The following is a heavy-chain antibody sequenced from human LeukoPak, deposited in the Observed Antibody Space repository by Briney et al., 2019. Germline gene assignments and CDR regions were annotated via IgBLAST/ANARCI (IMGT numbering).Heavy chain of an antibody. CDR1: GGTFSSYA. CDR2: IIPILGIA. V-gene: IGHV1-69*04. Sequence: SVKVSCKASGGTFSSYAISWVRQAPGQGLEWMGRIIPILGIANYAQKFQGRVTITADKSTSTAYMELSSLRSEDTAVYYCARGGWFLEWLLPFDYWGQGTLVTVSS. J-gene: IGHJ4*02. D-gene: IGHD3-3*01. CDR3: ARGGWFLEWLLPFDY.